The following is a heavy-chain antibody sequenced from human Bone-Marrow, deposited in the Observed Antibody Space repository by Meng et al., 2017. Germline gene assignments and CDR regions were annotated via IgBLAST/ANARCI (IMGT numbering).Heavy chain of an antibody. CDR2: IYTSGST. J-gene: IGHJ5*02. V-gene: IGHV4-61*02. CDR3: AREPLLWFGELSFDP. D-gene: IGHD3-10*01. Sequence: GQLQESGPGLVKPAKPLSLTCAGSGGSISSGSYYWSWIRQPAGKGLEWIGRIYTSGSTNYNPSLKSRVTISVDTSKNQFSLKLSSVTAADTAVYYCAREPLLWFGELSFDPWGPGNLVHVAS. CDR1: GGSISSGSYY.